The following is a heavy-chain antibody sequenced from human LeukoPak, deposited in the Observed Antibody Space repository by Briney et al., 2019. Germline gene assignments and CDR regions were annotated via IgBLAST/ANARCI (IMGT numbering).Heavy chain of an antibody. D-gene: IGHD6-13*01. CDR2: ISCDGSNK. CDR3: ARDGYDAFDI. Sequence: PGRSLRLSCAASGFTFSSYAMHWVRQAPGKGLEWVAVISCDGSNKYYADSVKGRFTISRDNSKNTLYLQMNSLRAEDTAVYYCARDGYDAFDIWGQGTMVTVSS. J-gene: IGHJ3*02. V-gene: IGHV3-30*04. CDR1: GFTFSSYA.